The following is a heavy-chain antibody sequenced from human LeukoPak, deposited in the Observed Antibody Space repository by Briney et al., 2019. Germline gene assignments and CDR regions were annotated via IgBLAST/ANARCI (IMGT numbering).Heavy chain of an antibody. D-gene: IGHD3-10*02. CDR2: ISYDGSNK. V-gene: IGHV3-30*04. CDR3: AELGITMIGGV. J-gene: IGHJ6*04. CDR1: GFTFSSYA. Sequence: GRSLRLSCAASGFTFSSYAMHWVRQAPGKGLEWVAVISYDGSNKYYADSVKGRFTISRDNAKNSLYLQMNSLRAEDTAVYYCAELGITMIGGVWGKGTTATISS.